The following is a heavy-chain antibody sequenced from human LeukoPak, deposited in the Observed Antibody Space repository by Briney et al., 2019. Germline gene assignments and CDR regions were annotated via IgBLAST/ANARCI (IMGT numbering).Heavy chain of an antibody. V-gene: IGHV4-61*02. CDR2: IYTSGST. Sequence: SETLSLTCTVSGGSISSSSYYWGWIRQPAGKGLEWIGRIYTSGSTNYNPSLKSRVTMSVDTSKNQFSLKLSSVTAADTAVYYCARETLDYYDSSVKNWGQGTLVTVSS. D-gene: IGHD3-22*01. CDR3: ARETLDYYDSSVKN. J-gene: IGHJ4*02. CDR1: GGSISSSSYY.